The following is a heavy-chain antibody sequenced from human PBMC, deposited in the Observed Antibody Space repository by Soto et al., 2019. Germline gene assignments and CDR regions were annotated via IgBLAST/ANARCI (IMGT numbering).Heavy chain of an antibody. Sequence: VQLVESGGGLVQPGRSLRLSCAASGFTFDDYAMHWVRQAPGKGLEWVSGISWNSGSIGYADSVKGRFTISRDNAKNSLYLQMNSLRAEDTALYYCAKGGYYWGQGTLVTVSS. CDR3: AKGGYY. D-gene: IGHD3-16*01. CDR2: ISWNSGSI. V-gene: IGHV3-9*01. J-gene: IGHJ4*02. CDR1: GFTFDDYA.